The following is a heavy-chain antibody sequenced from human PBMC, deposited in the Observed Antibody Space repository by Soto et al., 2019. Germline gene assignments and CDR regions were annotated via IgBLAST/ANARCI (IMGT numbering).Heavy chain of an antibody. Sequence: PGGSLRLSCAASGFTFSSYSMNWVRQAPGKGLEWVSSISSSSSYIYYADSVKGRFTISRDNAKNSLYLQMNSLRAEDTAVYYCARDSRYYYDSSGPLSLRAADFQHWGQGTLVTVSS. CDR3: ARDSRYYYDSSGPLSLRAADFQH. CDR1: GFTFSSYS. CDR2: ISSSSSYI. D-gene: IGHD3-22*01. V-gene: IGHV3-21*01. J-gene: IGHJ1*01.